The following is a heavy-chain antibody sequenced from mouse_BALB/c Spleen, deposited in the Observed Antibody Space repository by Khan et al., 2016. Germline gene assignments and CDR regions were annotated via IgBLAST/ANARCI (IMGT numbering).Heavy chain of an antibody. CDR1: GYTFTNFG. Sequence: QIQLVQSGPELKKPGETVKISCKASGYTFTNFGINWVRQAPGKGLEWMDWINTNTGETTYADDFKGRFAFSLEYSASTAYLQFNNLKNVDTATYFCATCITTVIARRRHYWGKGTTLTVSS. V-gene: IGHV9-3-1*01. D-gene: IGHD1-1*01. CDR3: ATCITTVIARRRHY. J-gene: IGHJ2*01. CDR2: INTNTGET.